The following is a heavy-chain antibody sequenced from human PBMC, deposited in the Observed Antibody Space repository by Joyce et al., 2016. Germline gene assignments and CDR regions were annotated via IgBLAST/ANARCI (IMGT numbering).Heavy chain of an antibody. CDR2: IYYGGST. Sequence: QLLLQESGSGLVKPSETLSLSCSVSGDSISSTSYYWGWIRQPPVKGREWIGVIYYGGSTYYNPSLKSRVTISVDTSKNQFSLRLSSVTAADTAIYDCARRDVAVTPISPFDYWGQGTLVTVSS. CDR1: GDSISSTSYY. V-gene: IGHV4-39*01. D-gene: IGHD2-21*02. CDR3: ARRDVAVTPISPFDY. J-gene: IGHJ4*02.